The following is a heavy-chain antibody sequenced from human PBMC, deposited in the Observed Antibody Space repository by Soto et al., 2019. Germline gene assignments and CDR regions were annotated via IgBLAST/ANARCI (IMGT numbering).Heavy chain of an antibody. J-gene: IGHJ3*02. Sequence: SVKVSCKASGFTFTSSAVQWVRQARGQRLEWIGWIVVGSGNTNYAQKFQERVTITRDMSTSTAYMELSSLRSEDTAVYYCEAVGTSRSGYYYPHDAFDIWGQGTMVTFSS. CDR1: GFTFTSSA. CDR3: EAVGTSRSGYYYPHDAFDI. CDR2: IVVGSGNT. D-gene: IGHD3-22*01. V-gene: IGHV1-58*01.